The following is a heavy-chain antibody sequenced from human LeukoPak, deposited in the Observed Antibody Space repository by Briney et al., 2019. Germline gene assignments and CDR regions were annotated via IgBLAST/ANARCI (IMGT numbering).Heavy chain of an antibody. CDR3: ARGWIVVPAASPYYYGMGV. Sequence: SETLSLTCAVYGGSFSGYYWSWIRQPPGKGLEWIGEINHSGSTNYNPSLKSRVTISVDTSKNQFSLKLSSVTAADTAVYYCARGWIVVPAASPYYYGMGVWGQGTTVTVSS. J-gene: IGHJ6*02. V-gene: IGHV4-34*01. D-gene: IGHD2-2*01. CDR1: GGSFSGYY. CDR2: INHSGST.